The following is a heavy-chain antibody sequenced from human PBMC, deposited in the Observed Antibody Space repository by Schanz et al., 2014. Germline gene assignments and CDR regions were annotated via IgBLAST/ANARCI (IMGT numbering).Heavy chain of an antibody. V-gene: IGHV3-48*02. D-gene: IGHD2-8*01. Sequence: EVQLVESGGNLVQPGGSLRLSCVASGFTFSSHSMNWVRQAPGQGLEWVSGISWNSYSLLYADSVQGRFTISRDNAKNSLYLQMNSLRHDDTAFYYCARAPGANASPYYFDYWGQGSLVTVSS. CDR2: ISWNSYSL. J-gene: IGHJ4*02. CDR3: ARAPGANASPYYFDY. CDR1: GFTFSSHS.